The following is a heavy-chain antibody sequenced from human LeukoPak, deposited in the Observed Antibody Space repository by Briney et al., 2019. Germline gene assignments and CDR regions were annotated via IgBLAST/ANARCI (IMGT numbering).Heavy chain of an antibody. CDR3: ARLPTGSNKHLLDY. J-gene: IGHJ4*02. CDR1: GGSISSSSYY. V-gene: IGHV4-39*01. CDR2: IYYSGST. Sequence: PSETLSLTCTASGGSISSSSYYWGWIRQPPGKGLEWIGSIYYSGSTYYNPSLKSRVTISVDTSKNQFSLKLSSVTAADTAVYYCARLPTGSNKHLLDYWGQGTLVTVSS. D-gene: IGHD3-9*01.